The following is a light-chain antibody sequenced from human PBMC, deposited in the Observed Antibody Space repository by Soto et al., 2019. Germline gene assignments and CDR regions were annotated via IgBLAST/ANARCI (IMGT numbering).Light chain of an antibody. CDR1: SRDVGSYDL. J-gene: IGLJ1*01. V-gene: IGLV2-23*01. Sequence: QSALTQPASVSGSPGQSITISFTGTSRDVGSYDLVSWYQHHPGKAPKLMIYEGTKRPSGVSNRFSGSKSGNTASLAISGLQAEDEAEYYCCSYAGSTTYVFGTGTKVTVL. CDR3: CSYAGSTTYV. CDR2: EGT.